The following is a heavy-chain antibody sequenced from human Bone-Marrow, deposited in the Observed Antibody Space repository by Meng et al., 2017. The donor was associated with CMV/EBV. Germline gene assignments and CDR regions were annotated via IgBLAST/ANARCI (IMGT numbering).Heavy chain of an antibody. CDR2: IIPIFGTA. J-gene: IGHJ6*02. CDR1: GGTFSSYT. D-gene: IGHD3-10*01. V-gene: IGHV1-69*05. CDR3: ASPNYYGDGMDV. Sequence: SVKVSCKASGGTFSSYTISWVRQAPGQGLEWMGGIIPIFGTANYAQKFQGRVTMTRNTSISTAYMELSSLRSEDTAVYYCASPNYYGDGMDVWGQGTTVTVSS.